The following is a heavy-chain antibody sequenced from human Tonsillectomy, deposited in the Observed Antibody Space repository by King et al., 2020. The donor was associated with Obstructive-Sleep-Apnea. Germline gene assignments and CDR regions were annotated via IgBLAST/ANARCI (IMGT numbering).Heavy chain of an antibody. J-gene: IGHJ3*02. V-gene: IGHV3-72*01. CDR3: VRVNVGVPGNAIDI. CDR2: TRNKAKRYTT. CDR1: GFTLSDQY. D-gene: IGHD1-26*01. Sequence: VQLVESGGDLIQAGGSLRLSCATSGFTLSDQYMDWVRQAPGKGLEWVGRTRNKAKRYTTEYAASVAGRFTVSRDESRSSVYLQMNSLKTEDTAIYYCVRVNVGVPGNAIDIWGQGTMVTVST.